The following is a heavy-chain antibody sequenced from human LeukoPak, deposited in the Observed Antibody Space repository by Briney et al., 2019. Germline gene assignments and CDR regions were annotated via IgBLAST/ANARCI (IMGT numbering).Heavy chain of an antibody. CDR2: IYYSGST. D-gene: IGHD5-18*01. Sequence: SETLSLTCTVSGGSISSYYWSWIRQPPGKGLECFGIIYYSGSTFYNPSLKSRVTISVDTSKNQFSLKLSSVTAADTAVYYCARTRYSYGSVFDYWGQGTLVTVSS. CDR3: ARTRYSYGSVFDY. V-gene: IGHV4-39*01. CDR1: GGSISSYY. J-gene: IGHJ4*02.